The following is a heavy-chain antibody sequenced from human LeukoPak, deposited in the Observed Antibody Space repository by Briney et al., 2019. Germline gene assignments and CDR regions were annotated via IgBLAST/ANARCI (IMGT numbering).Heavy chain of an antibody. CDR1: GYTFTSYA. CDR2: INAGNGNT. CDR3: ARDPPWITYYYDSSGYSGLLDY. J-gene: IGHJ4*02. Sequence: ASVKVSCKASGYTFTSYAMHWVRQAPGQRLEWMGWINAGNGNTKYSQKFQGRVTITRDTSASTAYMELSSLRSEDTAVYYCARDPPWITYYYDSSGYSGLLDYWGQGTLVTVSS. V-gene: IGHV1-3*01. D-gene: IGHD3-22*01.